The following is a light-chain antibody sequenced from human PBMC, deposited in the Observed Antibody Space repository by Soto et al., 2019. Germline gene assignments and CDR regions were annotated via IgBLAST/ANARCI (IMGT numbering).Light chain of an antibody. CDR2: WAS. J-gene: IGKJ1*01. CDR3: QQYYSTPTWT. CDR1: QSVLYSSNNKNY. Sequence: DIVMTQSPDSLAVSLGERATINCKSSQSVLYSSNNKNYLAWYQQKPGQPPKLIIYWASTRESGVPDRFSGSGSGTDFTLTISSLQAEDEAVYYCQQYYSTPTWTFGQGTKVEIK. V-gene: IGKV4-1*01.